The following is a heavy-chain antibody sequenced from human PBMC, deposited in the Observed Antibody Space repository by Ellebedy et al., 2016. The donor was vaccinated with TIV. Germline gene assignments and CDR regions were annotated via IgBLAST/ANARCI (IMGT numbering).Heavy chain of an antibody. D-gene: IGHD5-18*01. J-gene: IGHJ4*02. CDR2: ISDDGSDK. Sequence: GGSLRLSCAASGFTFGSYGMHWVRQAPGKGLEWVAIISDDGSDKHYADSVKGRFTISRDKSKNTVYLQMNSLRPEDTAVYYCARVKDSYGMDYWGRGTLVTVFS. CDR3: ARVKDSYGMDY. CDR1: GFTFGSYG. V-gene: IGHV3-30*03.